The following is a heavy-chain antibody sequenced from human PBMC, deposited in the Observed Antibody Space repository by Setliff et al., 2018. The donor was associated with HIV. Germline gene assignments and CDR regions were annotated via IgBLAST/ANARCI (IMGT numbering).Heavy chain of an antibody. V-gene: IGHV3-48*03. CDR3: AREATPRHSSGWVYFDY. Sequence: GGSLRLSCAASGFIFSDYEINWVRQAPGKGLEWISYVSGSGTTMYYADSVKGRFTISRDNAKNTLYLQMNSLTAEDTAVYYCAREATPRHSSGWVYFDYWGQGMMVTVSS. D-gene: IGHD6-19*01. J-gene: IGHJ4*02. CDR2: VSGSGTTM. CDR1: GFIFSDYE.